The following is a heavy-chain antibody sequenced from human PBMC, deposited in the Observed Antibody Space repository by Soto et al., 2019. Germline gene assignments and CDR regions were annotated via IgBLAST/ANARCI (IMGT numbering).Heavy chain of an antibody. CDR1: GYSFTSYW. CDR3: ARRAYCSGGSCYTYFDY. J-gene: IGHJ4*02. D-gene: IGHD2-15*01. V-gene: IGHV5-10-1*01. Sequence: GESLKISCKGSGYSFTSYWISWVRQMPGKGLEWMGRIDPSDSYTNYSPSFQGHVTISADKSISTAYLQWSSLKASDTAMYYCARRAYCSGGSCYTYFDYWGQGTLVTVSS. CDR2: IDPSDSYT.